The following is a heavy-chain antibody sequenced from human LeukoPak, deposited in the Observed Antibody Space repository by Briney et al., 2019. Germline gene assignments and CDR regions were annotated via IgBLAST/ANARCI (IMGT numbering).Heavy chain of an antibody. CDR2: INHIGST. CDR3: ARGGQVAAASPFDY. V-gene: IGHV4-34*01. J-gene: IGHJ4*02. CDR1: GGSFSGYY. Sequence: SEPLSLTCAVYGGSFSGYYWSWIRQPPGKGLEWIGEINHIGSTNYNPSLKSRVTISVDTSKNQFSLKLSSVTAADTAVYYCARGGQVAAASPFDYWGQGTLVTVSS. D-gene: IGHD6-13*01.